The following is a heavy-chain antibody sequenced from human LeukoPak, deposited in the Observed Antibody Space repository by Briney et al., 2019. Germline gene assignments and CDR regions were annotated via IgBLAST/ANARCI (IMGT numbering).Heavy chain of an antibody. CDR3: AKGIGQYYGSGSANYWYFDL. CDR2: TYYRSKWYN. Sequence: SQTLSLTCAISGDSVSSNSADWNWIRQSPSRGLEWLGRTYYRSKWYNDYAVSVKSPITINPNTSKNQFSLQLNPVMPEDTAVYYCAKGIGQYYGSGSANYWYFDLWGRGTLVTVSS. CDR1: GDSVSSNSAD. J-gene: IGHJ2*01. V-gene: IGHV6-1*01. D-gene: IGHD3-10*01.